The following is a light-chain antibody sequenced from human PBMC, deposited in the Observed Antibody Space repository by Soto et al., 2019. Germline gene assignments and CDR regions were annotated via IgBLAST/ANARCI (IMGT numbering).Light chain of an antibody. CDR3: CSHSTSIAWV. CDR2: QVT. J-gene: IGLJ3*02. Sequence: QSVLTQSASVSGSPGQSITISCTGTDNDVGGYDFVSWYQQHPGRAPKLLIHQVTIRLSGISSRFSGSKSGNTASLTITGIQPEDEAMYFCCSHSTSIAWVFGGGTQLTVL. CDR1: DNDVGGYDF. V-gene: IGLV2-14*01.